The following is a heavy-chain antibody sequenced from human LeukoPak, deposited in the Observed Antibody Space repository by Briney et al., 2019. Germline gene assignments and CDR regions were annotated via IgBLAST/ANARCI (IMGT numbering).Heavy chain of an antibody. J-gene: IGHJ5*02. D-gene: IGHD2-2*01. CDR2: ISGSGGST. Sequence: PGGSLRLSCAASGLIFSSHAMSWVRQAPGKGLEWVSSISGSGGSTYYADSVTGRFTISRDNSKNTLYLQMNSLRAEDTALCFCAKDVPFCTSTDCYRWFDPWGQGTLVTVSP. CDR1: GLIFSSHA. V-gene: IGHV3-23*01. CDR3: AKDVPFCTSTDCYRWFDP.